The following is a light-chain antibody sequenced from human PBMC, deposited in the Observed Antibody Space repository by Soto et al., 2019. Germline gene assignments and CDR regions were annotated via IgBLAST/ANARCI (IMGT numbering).Light chain of an antibody. Sequence: QAVLPRPPAVSGGPGQRVTISCTGSSSNIGAGYDVHWYQQLPGTAPKLLIYGNSNRPSGVPDRFSGSKSGTSASLAITGLQAEDEADYYCQSYDSTLTASYVSGPETKVTVL. V-gene: IGLV1-40*01. J-gene: IGLJ1*01. CDR1: SSNIGAGYD. CDR3: QSYDSTLTASYV. CDR2: GNS.